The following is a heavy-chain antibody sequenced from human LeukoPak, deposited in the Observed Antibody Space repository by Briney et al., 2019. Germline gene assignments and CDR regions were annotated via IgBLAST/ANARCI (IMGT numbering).Heavy chain of an antibody. Sequence: GGSLRLSCAATGFTFSSYGMHWVRQAPGKGLEWVAVISYDGSNKYYADSVKGRFTISRDNSKNTLYLQMNSLRAEDTAVYYCAKQGQEQWLGVDYWGQGTLVTVSS. CDR2: ISYDGSNK. D-gene: IGHD6-19*01. CDR1: GFTFSSYG. CDR3: AKQGQEQWLGVDY. V-gene: IGHV3-30*18. J-gene: IGHJ4*02.